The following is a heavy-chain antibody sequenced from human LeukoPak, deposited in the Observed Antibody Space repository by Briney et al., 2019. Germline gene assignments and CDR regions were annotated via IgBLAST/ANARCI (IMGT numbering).Heavy chain of an antibody. D-gene: IGHD5-18*01. V-gene: IGHV4-4*02. CDR1: GGSISSSNW. CDR2: MYHSGRT. CDR3: ARTTEGGYTYGYFYYYYMDV. Sequence: PSETLSLTCAVSGGSISSSNWWSWVRQPPGKGLEWIGEMYHSGRTNYNPSLKSRVTISVDTSKNQFSLKLTSVTAADTAVYYCARTTEGGYTYGYFYYYYMDVWGKGTTVTISS. J-gene: IGHJ6*03.